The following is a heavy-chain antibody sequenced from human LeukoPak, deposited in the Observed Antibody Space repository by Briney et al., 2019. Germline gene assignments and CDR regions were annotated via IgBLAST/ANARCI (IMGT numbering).Heavy chain of an antibody. CDR3: ARVGAGSSTSFYSIDY. J-gene: IGHJ4*02. V-gene: IGHV3-21*01. D-gene: IGHD2-2*01. CDR2: ISSTSSNK. CDR1: GFPFSTYT. Sequence: GGSLRLSCAASGFPFSTYTVTWVRQAPGKGLEWVSSISSTSSNKYYADSVKGRFTISRDNAKNSLYLQINSPRADDTAMYFCARVGAGSSTSFYSIDYWGQGALVTVSS.